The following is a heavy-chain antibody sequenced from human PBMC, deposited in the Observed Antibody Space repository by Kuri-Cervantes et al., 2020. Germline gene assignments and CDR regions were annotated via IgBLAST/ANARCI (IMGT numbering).Heavy chain of an antibody. CDR3: ARAGIVGATGEFDY. CDR2: IYYSGST. J-gene: IGHJ4*02. CDR1: GGSISSSSYY. Sequence: ESLKISCTVSGGSISSSSYYWGRIRQPPGKGLEWIGSIYYSGSTYYNPSLKSRVTISVDTSKNQFSLKLSSVTAADTAVYYCARAGIVGATGEFDYWGQGTLVTVSS. V-gene: IGHV4-39*07. D-gene: IGHD1-26*01.